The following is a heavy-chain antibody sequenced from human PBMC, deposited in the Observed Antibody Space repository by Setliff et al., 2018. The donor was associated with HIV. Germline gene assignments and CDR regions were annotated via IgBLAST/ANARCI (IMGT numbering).Heavy chain of an antibody. CDR3: ARGGAIAEGDSFDF. J-gene: IGHJ3*01. V-gene: IGHV4-59*12. CDR2: IYNSVTT. CDR1: GASISSNT. Sequence: PSETLSLTCIVSGASISSNTWSWIRQAPGKGLQWIGFIYNSVTTNYNPSLKSRVTISLDTSKNQFSLKQTSVTAADAGHYYCARGGAIAEGDSFDFWSLGKVVTVSS. D-gene: IGHD3-16*01.